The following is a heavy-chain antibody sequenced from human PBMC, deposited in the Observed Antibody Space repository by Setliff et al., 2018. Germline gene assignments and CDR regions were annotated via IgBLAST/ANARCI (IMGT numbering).Heavy chain of an antibody. J-gene: IGHJ4*02. CDR1: GYTFTTYG. V-gene: IGHV1-18*01. CDR3: ARDGGGYCATTSCFHFDY. CDR2: ISPYNGKT. Sequence: ASVKVSCKASGYTFTTYGISWVRQAPGQRPEWMGWISPYNGKTRSIERFQGRLTLTIDTSTNTVFMGLRNLRPDDTAIYYCARDGGGYCATTSCFHFDYWGQGTQVTVSS. D-gene: IGHD2-15*01.